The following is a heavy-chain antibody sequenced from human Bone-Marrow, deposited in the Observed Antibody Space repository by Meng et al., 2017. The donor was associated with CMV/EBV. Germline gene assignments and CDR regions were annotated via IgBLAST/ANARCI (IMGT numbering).Heavy chain of an antibody. J-gene: IGHJ4*02. D-gene: IGHD2-2*01. CDR1: GGSISSSSYY. Sequence: SETLSLTCTVSGGSISSSSYYWGWIRQPPGKGLEWIGSIYYSGSTYYNPSLKSRVTISVDTSKNQFSLKLSSVTAADTAVYYCAREGGDIVVVPAVVFFDDWGQGTLVTVSS. CDR3: AREGGDIVVVPAVVFFDD. CDR2: IYYSGST. V-gene: IGHV4-39*07.